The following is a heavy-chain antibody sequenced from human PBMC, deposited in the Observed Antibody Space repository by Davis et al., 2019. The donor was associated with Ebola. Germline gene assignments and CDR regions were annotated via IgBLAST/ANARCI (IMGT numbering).Heavy chain of an antibody. Sequence: GGSLRLSCAASGFTFSNSAMSWVRQAPGKGLEWVSAISGSGGSTYYADSVKGRFTISRDNSKNTLYLQMNSLRAEDTAVYYCAKDRRSVVPAAIMVYWGQGTLVTVSS. CDR1: GFTFSNSA. D-gene: IGHD2-2*01. V-gene: IGHV3-23*01. J-gene: IGHJ4*02. CDR2: ISGSGGST. CDR3: AKDRRSVVPAAIMVY.